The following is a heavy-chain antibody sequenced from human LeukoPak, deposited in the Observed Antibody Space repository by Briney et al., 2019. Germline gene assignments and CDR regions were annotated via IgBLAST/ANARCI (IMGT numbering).Heavy chain of an antibody. CDR2: IYYSGST. CDR3: ARGIYSGSYFGFDDGHFPFDY. Sequence: KPSETLSLTCTVSGGSISSSSYYWGWIRQPPGKGLEWIGSIYYSGSTYYNPSLKSRVTISVDTSKNQFSLKLSSVTAADTAVYYCARGIYSGSYFGFDDGHFPFDYWGQGTLVTVSS. J-gene: IGHJ4*02. V-gene: IGHV4-39*07. CDR1: GGSISSSSYY. D-gene: IGHD1-26*01.